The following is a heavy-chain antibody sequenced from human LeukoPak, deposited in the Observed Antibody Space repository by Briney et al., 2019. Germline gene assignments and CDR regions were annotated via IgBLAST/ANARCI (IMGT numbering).Heavy chain of an antibody. Sequence: SETLSLTCAVYGGSFSGYYWSWIRQPPGKGLEWIAYIYYSGSTYYNPSLKSRVTISVDTSKNQFSLKLSSVTAADTAVYYCARGGPRYYFDYWGQGTLVTVSS. J-gene: IGHJ4*02. CDR1: GGSFSGYY. CDR3: ARGGPRYYFDY. CDR2: IYYSGST. V-gene: IGHV4-34*01.